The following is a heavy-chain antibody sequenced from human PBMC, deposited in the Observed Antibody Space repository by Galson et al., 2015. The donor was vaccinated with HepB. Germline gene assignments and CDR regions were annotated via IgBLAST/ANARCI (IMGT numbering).Heavy chain of an antibody. Sequence: SLRLSCAASGFTFSSYWMHWVRQAPGKGLECVSRINGDGTSINYADSVKGRFTISRDNAKDTLYLQMNRLRAEDTAVYYCARGSGYFYFDSWGQGSLVSVPS. CDR2: INGDGTSI. V-gene: IGHV3-74*01. CDR1: GFTFSSYW. J-gene: IGHJ4*02. CDR3: ARGSGYFYFDS. D-gene: IGHD3-3*01.